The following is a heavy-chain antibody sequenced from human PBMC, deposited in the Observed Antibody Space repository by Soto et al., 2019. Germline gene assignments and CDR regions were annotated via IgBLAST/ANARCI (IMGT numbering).Heavy chain of an antibody. CDR2: IWYDGSNK. CDR1: GFTFSSYG. CDR3: ARGDCSSTSCHAGWFDP. D-gene: IGHD2-2*01. J-gene: IGHJ5*02. V-gene: IGHV3-33*01. Sequence: QVQLVESGGGVVQPGRSLRLCCAASGFTFSSYGMHWVRQAPGKGLEWVAVIWYDGSNKYYADSVKGRFTISRDNSKNTLYLQMNSLRAEDTAVYYCARGDCSSTSCHAGWFDPWGQGTLVTVSS.